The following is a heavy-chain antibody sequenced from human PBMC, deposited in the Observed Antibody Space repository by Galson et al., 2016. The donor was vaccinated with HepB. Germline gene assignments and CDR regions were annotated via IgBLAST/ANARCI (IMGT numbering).Heavy chain of an antibody. Sequence: SLRLSCAASGFTFSTYGIHWVRQAPGKGLEWVANIRQDGNEKRYVDSVKGRFTISRDIAKNSLHLQMDSLRVEDTAVYYCARGPNYGARSDYLDYWGQGNLVTVSS. CDR1: GFTFSTYG. CDR2: IRQDGNEK. V-gene: IGHV3-7*03. J-gene: IGHJ4*02. CDR3: ARGPNYGARSDYLDY. D-gene: IGHD3-10*01.